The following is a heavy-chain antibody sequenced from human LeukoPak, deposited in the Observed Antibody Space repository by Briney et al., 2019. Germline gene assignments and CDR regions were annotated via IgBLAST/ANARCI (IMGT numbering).Heavy chain of an antibody. Sequence: SDTLSLTCTVSGGSISSYYWSWIRQPPGKGLEWIGYIYYSGSTNYNPSLKSRVTISVDTSKNQFSLKLSSVTAADTAVYYCARGIVVVPAVLYYFDYWGQGTLVTVSS. CDR1: GGSISSYY. V-gene: IGHV4-59*01. D-gene: IGHD2-2*01. J-gene: IGHJ4*02. CDR3: ARGIVVVPAVLYYFDY. CDR2: IYYSGST.